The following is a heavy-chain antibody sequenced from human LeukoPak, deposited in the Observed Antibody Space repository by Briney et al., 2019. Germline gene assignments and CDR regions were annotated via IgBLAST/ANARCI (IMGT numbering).Heavy chain of an antibody. J-gene: IGHJ4*02. V-gene: IGHV4-34*01. CDR2: INHSGST. Sequence: PSETLSLTCAVYGGSFSGYYWSWIRQPPGKGLEWIGEINHSGSTNYNPSLKSRVTISVDTSKNQFSLKLSSVTAADTAVYYCARFSTEYYDSSGYYQWGQGTLVTVSS. D-gene: IGHD3-22*01. CDR3: ARFSTEYYDSSGYYQ. CDR1: GGSFSGYY.